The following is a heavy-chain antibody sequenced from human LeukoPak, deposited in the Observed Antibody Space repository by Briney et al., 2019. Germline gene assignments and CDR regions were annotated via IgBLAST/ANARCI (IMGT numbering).Heavy chain of an antibody. CDR2: INQDESER. Sequence: GSLRLSCAGSGFTLGSYWMSWVRQAPGKGLEWVANINQDESERHYADSVKGRFIISRENAKNSVYLQVNSLRAEDTAVYYCARVGPWVNPDYYYYYMDVWGKGTTVTVSS. D-gene: IGHD1-14*01. J-gene: IGHJ6*03. V-gene: IGHV3-7*01. CDR3: ARVGPWVNPDYYYYYMDV. CDR1: GFTLGSYW.